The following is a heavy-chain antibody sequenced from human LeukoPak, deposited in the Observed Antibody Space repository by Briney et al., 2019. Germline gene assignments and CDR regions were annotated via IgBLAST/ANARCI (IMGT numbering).Heavy chain of an antibody. CDR2: ISSSGSTI. CDR3: ARDPYSGSYSRFDY. J-gene: IGHJ4*02. CDR1: GFTFSVYE. D-gene: IGHD1-26*01. Sequence: GGSLRLSCAASGFTFSVYEMNWVRQAPGKGLEWVSYISSSGSTIYYADSVKGRFTISRDNAKNSLYLQMNSLRAEDTAVYYCARDPYSGSYSRFDYWGQGTLVTVSS. V-gene: IGHV3-48*03.